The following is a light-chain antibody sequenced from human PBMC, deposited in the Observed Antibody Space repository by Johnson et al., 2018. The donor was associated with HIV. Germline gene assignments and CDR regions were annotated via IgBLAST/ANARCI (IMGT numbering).Light chain of an antibody. J-gene: IGLJ1*01. CDR2: RNV. V-gene: IGLV1-44*01. CDR1: TSNIANNT. CDR3: AAWDDSLNEYV. Sequence: QPVLTQPPSASGTPGQRVTISCSGSTSNIANNTVYWYQHLPGTAPKLLMYRNVQRPSGIPARFTGSKSGTSASLAISGLQGEDEAEYYCAAWDDSLNEYVFGTGTKVTVL.